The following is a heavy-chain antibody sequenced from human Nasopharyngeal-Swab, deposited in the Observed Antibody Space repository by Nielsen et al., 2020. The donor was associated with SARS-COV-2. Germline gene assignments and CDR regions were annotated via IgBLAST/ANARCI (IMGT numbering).Heavy chain of an antibody. CDR2: IYTSGST. CDR1: GGSISSYY. V-gene: IGHV4-4*07. CDR3: ARSLTGYYPYYYYYYMDV. Sequence: SETLSLTCTVSGGSISSYYWSWIRQPAGKGLEWIGRIYTSGSTNYNPSLKSRVTISVDTSKNQFSLKLSSVTAADTAVYYCARSLTGYYPYYYYYYMDVWGKGTTVTVSS. J-gene: IGHJ6*03. D-gene: IGHD3-9*01.